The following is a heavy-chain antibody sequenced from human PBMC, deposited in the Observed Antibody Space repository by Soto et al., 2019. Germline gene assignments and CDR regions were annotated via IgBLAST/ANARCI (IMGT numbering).Heavy chain of an antibody. Sequence: SEKLYLTCTVSGFSISINNWWSCVRQPPGKGLEWIGEIYHSGSTNYNPSLKSRVTISVDKSKNQFSLKLSSVTAADTAVYYCARANYDILTGPYAFDIWGQGTMVT. D-gene: IGHD3-9*01. CDR1: GFSISINNW. CDR3: ARANYDILTGPYAFDI. V-gene: IGHV4-4*02. CDR2: IYHSGST. J-gene: IGHJ3*02.